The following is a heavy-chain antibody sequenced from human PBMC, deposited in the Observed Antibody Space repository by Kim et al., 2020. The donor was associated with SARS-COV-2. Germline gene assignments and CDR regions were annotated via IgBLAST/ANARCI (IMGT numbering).Heavy chain of an antibody. J-gene: IGHJ2*01. V-gene: IGHV3-33*06. D-gene: IGHD3-3*02. Sequence: ADSVKGQFTISRDNSKNTLYLQMNSLRAEDTAVYYCAKDLTFAPAWYFDLWGRGTLVTVSS. CDR3: AKDLTFAPAWYFDL.